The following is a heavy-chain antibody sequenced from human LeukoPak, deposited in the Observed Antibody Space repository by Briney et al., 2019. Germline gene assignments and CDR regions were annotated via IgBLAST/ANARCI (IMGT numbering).Heavy chain of an antibody. CDR2: MNPNSGNT. D-gene: IGHD3-10*01. Sequence: GASVKVSCKASGYTFTSYDINWVRQATGQGLEWMGWMNPNSGNTGYAQKFQGRVTITRNTSTSTAYMELSSLRSEDTAVYYCARGPYYYGSGSLDDYYYYYMDVWGRGTTVTVSS. CDR3: ARGPYYYGSGSLDDYYYYYMDV. J-gene: IGHJ6*03. V-gene: IGHV1-8*03. CDR1: GYTFTSYD.